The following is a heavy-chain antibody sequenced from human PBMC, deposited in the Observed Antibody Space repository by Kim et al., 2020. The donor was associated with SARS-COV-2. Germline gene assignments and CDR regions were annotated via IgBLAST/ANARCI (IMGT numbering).Heavy chain of an antibody. Sequence: RFTISRDNSKNTLYLQMSSLRAEDTAVYYCVKDYCSSTSCYTLSYYFDYWGQGTLVTVSS. D-gene: IGHD2-2*02. CDR3: VKDYCSSTSCYTLSYYFDY. V-gene: IGHV3-64D*06. J-gene: IGHJ4*02.